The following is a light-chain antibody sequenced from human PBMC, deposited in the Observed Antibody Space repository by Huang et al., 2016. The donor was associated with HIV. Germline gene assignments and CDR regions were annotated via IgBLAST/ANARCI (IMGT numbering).Light chain of an antibody. V-gene: IGKV4-1*01. CDR3: QQYYSTPA. CDR2: WAS. CDR1: QSVLDSSNKKNY. J-gene: IGKJ1*01. Sequence: DIVMTQSPDSLPVFLGERATINCKSSQSVLDSSNKKNYLAWYQQKPGQPPKLLLYWASVRESVVPDRFRGSGAGTEFTLTINNLQAEDVAVYYCQQYYSTPAFGQGTNVDI.